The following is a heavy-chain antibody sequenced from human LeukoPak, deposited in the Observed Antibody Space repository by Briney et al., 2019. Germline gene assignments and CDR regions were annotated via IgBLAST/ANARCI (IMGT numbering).Heavy chain of an antibody. J-gene: IGHJ4*02. Sequence: GGSLRPSRAPSGFTFSYYSTHGVRQAPGKGLEWVASITLSSNYISYADSLKGRVTISRDNAKNSLYLQMSSLRAEDTAVYYCARCADCGDNFEYWGEGSLVIVSS. V-gene: IGHV3-21*01. CDR1: GFTFSYYS. D-gene: IGHD4-17*01. CDR3: ARCADCGDNFEY. CDR2: ITLSSNYI.